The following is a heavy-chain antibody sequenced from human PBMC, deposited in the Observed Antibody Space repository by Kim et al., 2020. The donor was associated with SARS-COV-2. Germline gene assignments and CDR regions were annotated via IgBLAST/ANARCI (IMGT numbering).Heavy chain of an antibody. CDR1: GFAFSDNY. CDR2: SRNKPRGYTP. D-gene: IGHD1-26*01. CDR3: TGDLVGPTGMAY. J-gene: IGHJ4*02. V-gene: IGHV3-72*01. Sequence: GGSLRLSCAASGFAFSDNYMDWVRQAPGKGLEWVGRSRNKPRGYTPQYAASVKGRFVISRDDSENSMYLQMTSLKTEDTAVYYCTGDLVGPTGMAYWGQGTLVTVSS.